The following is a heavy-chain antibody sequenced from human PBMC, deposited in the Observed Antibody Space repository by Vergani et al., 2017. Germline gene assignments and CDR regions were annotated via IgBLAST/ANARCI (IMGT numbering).Heavy chain of an antibody. Sequence: QVQLQQWGAGLLKPSETLSLTCAVYGGSFSGYYWSWIRQPPGKGLEWIGYIFNSGSTDYNPSLKSRLSISIDTSQNQFSLKLSSVTAADTAVYYCARGPLTLGYYFYGLDVWGQGTTVTVSS. CDR1: GGSFSGYY. CDR2: IFNSGST. D-gene: IGHD1-14*01. CDR3: ARGPLTLGYYFYGLDV. J-gene: IGHJ6*02. V-gene: IGHV4-34*01.